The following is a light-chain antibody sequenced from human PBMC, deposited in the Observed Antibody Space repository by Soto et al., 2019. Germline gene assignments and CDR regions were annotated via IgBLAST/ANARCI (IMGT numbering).Light chain of an antibody. V-gene: IGLV2-14*01. CDR1: SSDVGGYNY. Sequence: QSALTQPASVSGSPGQSITISCTGTSSDVGGYNYVSWYQQHPGKAPKLMIYEVSNRPSGVSNRFSDSKSDNTASLTISGLQAEDEADYYCSSYTSSSTLVFGGGTKLTVL. CDR3: SSYTSSSTLV. CDR2: EVS. J-gene: IGLJ2*01.